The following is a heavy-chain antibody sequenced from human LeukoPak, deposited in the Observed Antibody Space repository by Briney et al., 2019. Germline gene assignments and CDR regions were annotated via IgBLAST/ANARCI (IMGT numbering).Heavy chain of an antibody. CDR1: GFTFSSYW. CDR2: INSDGSST. V-gene: IGHV3-74*01. D-gene: IGHD5-18*01. Sequence: GGSLRLSCAASGFTFSSYWMHWVRQAPGKGLVWVSRINSDGSSTSYADSVKGRFTISRDNAKNTLYLQMNSLRAEDTAVYYCARDQESRGYSYGYPFRYYYYYGMDIWGQGTTVTVSS. J-gene: IGHJ6*02. CDR3: ARDQESRGYSYGYPFRYYYYYGMDI.